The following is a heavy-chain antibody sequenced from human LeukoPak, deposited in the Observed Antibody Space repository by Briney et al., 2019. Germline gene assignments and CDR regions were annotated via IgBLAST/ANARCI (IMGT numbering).Heavy chain of an antibody. Sequence: PGGSLRLTCAASGFTFSSYGMHWVRQAPGKGLEWVAVISYDGSNKYYADSVKGRFTISRDNSKNTLYLQMNSLRAEDTAVYYCAKDFQSAEIWGQGTLVTVSS. J-gene: IGHJ4*02. V-gene: IGHV3-30*18. CDR1: GFTFSSYG. CDR2: ISYDGSNK. D-gene: IGHD1-14*01. CDR3: AKDFQSAEI.